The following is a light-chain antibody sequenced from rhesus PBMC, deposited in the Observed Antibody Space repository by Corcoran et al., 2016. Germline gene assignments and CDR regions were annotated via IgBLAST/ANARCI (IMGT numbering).Light chain of an antibody. Sequence: DVVMTQSPLSLPVTPGQPASISCRSSQSLVHSDGKTHLNWLQQKPGQPPRRLIYQVSNRDSGVPDRFSGSGAGRVFTMKISRVEAEDVGIYYCGKGTNVPPKFGQGTKVEIK. CDR3: GKGTNVPPK. V-gene: IGKV2S8*01. CDR2: QVS. J-gene: IGKJ1*01. CDR1: QSLVHSDGKTH.